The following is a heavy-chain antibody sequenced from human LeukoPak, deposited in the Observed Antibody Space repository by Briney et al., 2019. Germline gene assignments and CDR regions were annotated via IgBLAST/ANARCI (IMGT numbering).Heavy chain of an antibody. CDR3: VKSGGYYYMDA. V-gene: IGHV3-9*01. CDR1: GFVFHDFA. D-gene: IGHD2-15*01. Sequence: GGSLRLSCAASGFVFHDFAMHWVRQSPGKDLEWVATISWNSDIILYADSVKGRFTISRDNDRDSLLMEMNSLRREDTALYYCVKSGGYYYMDAWGKGTTVIVSS. J-gene: IGHJ6*03. CDR2: ISWNSDII.